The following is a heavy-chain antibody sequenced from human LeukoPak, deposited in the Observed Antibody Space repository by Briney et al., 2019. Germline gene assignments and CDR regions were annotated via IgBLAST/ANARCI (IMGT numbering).Heavy chain of an antibody. CDR1: GFTFSSYS. D-gene: IGHD6-6*01. Sequence: PGGSLRLSCAASGFTFSSYSMNWVRQAPGKGLEWVSSISSGSSYIYYADSVKGRFTISRDNAKNSLYLQMNSLRAEDTAVYYCARGRSIAARQDWFDPWGQGTLVTVSS. CDR3: ARGRSIAARQDWFDP. CDR2: ISSGSSYI. J-gene: IGHJ5*02. V-gene: IGHV3-21*01.